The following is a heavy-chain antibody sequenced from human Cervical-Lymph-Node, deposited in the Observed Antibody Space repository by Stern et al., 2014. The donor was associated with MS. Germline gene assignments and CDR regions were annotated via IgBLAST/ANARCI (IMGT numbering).Heavy chain of an antibody. V-gene: IGHV3-30*18. D-gene: IGHD6-19*01. CDR3: AKVGQWLVGIDY. CDR1: GFTFSSYA. Sequence: VQLVESGGGVVQPGRSLRLSCAASGFTFSSYAIHWVRQAPGKGLEWVASISYDGSNKYYADSVKGRFTISRDNSKNTLYLQMNSLRPEDTAVYYCAKVGQWLVGIDYWGQGTLVTVSS. CDR2: ISYDGSNK. J-gene: IGHJ4*02.